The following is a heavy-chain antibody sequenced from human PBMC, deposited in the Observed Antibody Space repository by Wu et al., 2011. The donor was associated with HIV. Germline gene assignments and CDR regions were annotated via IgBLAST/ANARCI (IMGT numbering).Heavy chain of an antibody. CDR3: ARDFTRGYYYGGPHYAMDL. D-gene: IGHD3-10*01. CDR1: GGTFNSYG. V-gene: IGHV1-69*12. Sequence: QVQLVQSGAEVKKPGSSVKVSCKASGGTFNSYGISWVRQAPGQGLEWMGGIIPMFGTAKYAQKFQGRVTITADESTSTAYMELSRLRSDDTAIYFCARDFTRGYYYGGPHYAMDLWGQGTTVTVSS. CDR2: IIPMFGTA. J-gene: IGHJ6*02.